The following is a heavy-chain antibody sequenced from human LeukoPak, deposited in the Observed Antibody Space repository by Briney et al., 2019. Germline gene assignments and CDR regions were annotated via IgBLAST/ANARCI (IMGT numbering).Heavy chain of an antibody. J-gene: IGHJ4*02. Sequence: GGSLRLSCAASGFTFSSYGMHWVRQAPGKGLEWVAFIRYDGSNKYYADSGKGRFTISRDNSKNTMYLQMSSLRAEDTAVYYCAKIRLEESATGYWGQGTLVTVSS. CDR1: GFTFSSYG. D-gene: IGHD2-15*01. V-gene: IGHV3-30*02. CDR3: AKIRLEESATGY. CDR2: IRYDGSNK.